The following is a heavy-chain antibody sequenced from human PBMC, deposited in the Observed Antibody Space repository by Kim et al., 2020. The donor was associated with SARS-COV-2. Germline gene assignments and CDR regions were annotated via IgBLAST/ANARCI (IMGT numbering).Heavy chain of an antibody. D-gene: IGHD2-15*01. J-gene: IGHJ2*01. CDR2: ISNSGST. Sequence: ETLSLTCTVSGASISTYHWSWIRQPPGKGLEWIGYISNSGSTHYNPSLRSRVTISVDTSKNQFSLMLTSVTATDTAVYYCARRGWYSDIWGRGTLVTVSS. CDR1: GASISTYH. CDR3: ARRGWYSDI. V-gene: IGHV4-59*08.